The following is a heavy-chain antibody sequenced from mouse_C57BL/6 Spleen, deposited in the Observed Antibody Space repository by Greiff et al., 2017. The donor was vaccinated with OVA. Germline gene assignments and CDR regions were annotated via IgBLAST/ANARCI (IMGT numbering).Heavy chain of an antibody. CDR2: IHPNSGST. J-gene: IGHJ2*01. V-gene: IGHV1-64*01. Sequence: QVHVKQPGAELVKPGASVKLSCKASGYTFTSYWMHWVKQRPGQGLEWIGMIHPNSGSTNYNEKFKSKATLTVDKSSSTAYMQLSSLTSEDSAVYYCARSPYEYFDYWGQGTTLTVSS. CDR3: ARSPYEYFDY. CDR1: GYTFTSYW. D-gene: IGHD2-3*01.